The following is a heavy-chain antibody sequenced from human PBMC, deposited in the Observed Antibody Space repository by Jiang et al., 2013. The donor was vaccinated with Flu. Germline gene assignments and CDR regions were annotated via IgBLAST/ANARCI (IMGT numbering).Heavy chain of an antibody. Sequence: CVASGFTFSTYSMNWVRQAPGKGLEWVSSISSSSSYIYYADSVKGRFTISRDNAKNSLYLQMNSLSAEDTAVYYCANQYSSSSPFDYWGQGTLVTVSS. D-gene: IGHD6-6*01. CDR2: ISSSSSYI. CDR1: GFTFSTYS. J-gene: IGHJ4*02. V-gene: IGHV3-21*01. CDR3: ANQYSSSSPFDY.